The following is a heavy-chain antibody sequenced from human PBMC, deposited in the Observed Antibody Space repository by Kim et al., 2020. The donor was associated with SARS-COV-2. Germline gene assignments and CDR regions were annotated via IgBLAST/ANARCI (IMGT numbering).Heavy chain of an antibody. J-gene: IGHJ4*02. CDR1: GGSISSSSYY. D-gene: IGHD1-26*01. CDR3: ARRSRSYWVVDY. V-gene: IGHV4-39*01. Sequence: SETLSLTCTASGGSISSSSYYWGWIRQPPGKGLEWIGSIYYSGSTYYNPSLKSRVTISVDTSKNQFSLKLSAVTAADTAVYYGARRSRSYWVVDYWGQGTLVTVSS. CDR2: IYYSGST.